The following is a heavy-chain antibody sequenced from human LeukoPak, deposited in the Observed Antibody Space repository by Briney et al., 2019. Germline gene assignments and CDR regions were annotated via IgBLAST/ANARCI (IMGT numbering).Heavy chain of an antibody. V-gene: IGHV1-2*02. CDR3: AVLQVATTRFFDY. D-gene: IGHD5-12*01. CDR1: GYTFTGYY. J-gene: IGHJ4*02. CDR2: TNPNSGGT. Sequence: ASVKVSCKASGYTFTGYYMHWVRQAPGQGLEWMGWTNPNSGGTNYAQKFQGRVTMTRDTSISTAYMELSRLRSDDTAVYYCAVLQVATTRFFDYWGQGTLVTVSS.